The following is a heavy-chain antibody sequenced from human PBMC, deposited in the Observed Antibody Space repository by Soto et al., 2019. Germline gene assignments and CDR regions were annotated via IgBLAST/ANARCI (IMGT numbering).Heavy chain of an antibody. J-gene: IGHJ4*02. V-gene: IGHV1-46*01. D-gene: IGHD5-18*01. CDR3: ARSPPLRGIQLWPHFDY. CDR2: INPSGGST. CDR1: GYTFTSYY. Sequence: AASVKVSCKASGYTFTSYYMHWVRQAPGQGLEWMGIINPSGGSTSYAQKFQGRVTMTRDTSTSTVYMELSSLRSEDTAVYYCARSPPLRGIQLWPHFDYWGQGTLVTVAS.